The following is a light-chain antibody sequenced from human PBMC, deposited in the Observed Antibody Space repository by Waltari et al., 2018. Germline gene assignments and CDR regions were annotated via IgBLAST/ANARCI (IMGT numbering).Light chain of an antibody. Sequence: IKLTQSPSSLSASVGDSVTITCRASQGISSYLAWYQQKPGEAPNLLICAAFTLQSGVPSRCSGSGSGTDFTLTISSLQPEDFATYYCQQFNTYPLTFGQGTRLEIK. V-gene: IGKV1-9*01. CDR2: AAF. J-gene: IGKJ5*01. CDR3: QQFNTYPLT. CDR1: QGISSY.